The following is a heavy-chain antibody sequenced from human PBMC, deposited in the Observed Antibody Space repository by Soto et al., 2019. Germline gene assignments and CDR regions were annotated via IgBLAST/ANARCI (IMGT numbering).Heavy chain of an antibody. Sequence: QVQLQQWGVGLLKPSETLSLTCAVYGGSFSGYQWSWIRQAPGKGLEWIGEINHSGSTNYSPSLKSRVTISIDTSKNQFSLMLSSVTAADTAMYYCARYGEVTPRRYGMDVWGQGTTVTVSS. V-gene: IGHV4-34*01. CDR2: INHSGST. CDR3: ARYGEVTPRRYGMDV. J-gene: IGHJ6*02. D-gene: IGHD3-16*01. CDR1: GGSFSGYQ.